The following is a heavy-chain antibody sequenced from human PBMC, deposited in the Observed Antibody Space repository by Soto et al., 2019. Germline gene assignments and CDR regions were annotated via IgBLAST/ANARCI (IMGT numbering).Heavy chain of an antibody. CDR1: GGCINSYW. Sequence: SETLSLTCSASGGCINSYWGSWIRQAAGKGLEWIRRVYSGGTTDYYPSLNSLATLSVETSKNQFSLKLSSVTPADTAVYYCARVIGSYAYGEGYGGQGIQVTSPQ. V-gene: IGHV4-4*07. CDR2: VYSGGTT. J-gene: IGHJ4*02. CDR3: ARVIGSYAYGEGY. D-gene: IGHD3-10*01.